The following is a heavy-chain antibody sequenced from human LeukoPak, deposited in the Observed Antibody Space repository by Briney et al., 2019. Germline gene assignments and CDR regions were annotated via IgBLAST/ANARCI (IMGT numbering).Heavy chain of an antibody. Sequence: SETLSLTCTVSGGSISSGGYYWSWIRQHPGKGLEWIGYIYYSGSTYYNPSLKSRVTISVDTSKNQFSLKLSSVTAADTAVYYCAREKLRGYSYGLFDYWGQGTLVTVSS. V-gene: IGHV4-31*03. CDR1: GGSISSGGYY. CDR2: IYYSGST. CDR3: AREKLRGYSYGLFDY. D-gene: IGHD5-18*01. J-gene: IGHJ4*02.